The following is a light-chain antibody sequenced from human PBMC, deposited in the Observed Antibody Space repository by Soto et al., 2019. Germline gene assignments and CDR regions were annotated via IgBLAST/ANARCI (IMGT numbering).Light chain of an antibody. CDR3: CSYAGSVV. CDR2: EGS. J-gene: IGLJ2*01. Sequence: QSVLTQPASVSGSPGQSITISCTGTSSDVGSYNLVSWYQQHPGKAPKLMIYEGSKRPSWVSNRFSGSKSGNTASLTISGLQAEDEADYYCCSYAGSVVFGGGTKLTVL. CDR1: SSDVGSYNL. V-gene: IGLV2-23*01.